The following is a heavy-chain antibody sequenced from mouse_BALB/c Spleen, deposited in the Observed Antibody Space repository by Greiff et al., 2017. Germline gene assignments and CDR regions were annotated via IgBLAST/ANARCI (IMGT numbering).Heavy chain of an antibody. CDR3: ARGGYDGFDY. CDR2: IYPGDGDT. V-gene: IGHV1-80*01. D-gene: IGHD2-14*01. J-gene: IGHJ2*01. Sequence: QVQPKQSGAELVRPGSSVKISCKASGYAFSSYWMNWVKQRPGQGLEWIGQIYPGDGDTNYNGKFKGKATLTADKSSSTAYMQLSSLTSEDSAVYFCARGGYDGFDYWGQGTTLTVSS. CDR1: GYAFSSYW.